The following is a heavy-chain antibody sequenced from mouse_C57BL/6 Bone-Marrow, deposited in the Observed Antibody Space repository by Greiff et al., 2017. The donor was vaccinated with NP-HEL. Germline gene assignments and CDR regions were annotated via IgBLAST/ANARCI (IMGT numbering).Heavy chain of an antibody. J-gene: IGHJ2*01. CDR3: ASWDY. Sequence: VKLMESGAELVRPGASVKLSCKASGYTFTDYYINWVKQRPGQGLEWIARIYPGSGNTYYNEKFKGKATLTAEKSSSTAYMQLSSLTSEASAVYFCASWDYWGQGTTLTVSS. CDR1: GYTFTDYY. CDR2: IYPGSGNT. V-gene: IGHV1-76*01.